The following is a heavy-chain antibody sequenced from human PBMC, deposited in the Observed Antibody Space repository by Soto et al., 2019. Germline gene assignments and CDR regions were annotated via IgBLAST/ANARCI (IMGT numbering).Heavy chain of an antibody. CDR3: AKDRPSGSSSWQAGWTPLFDY. J-gene: IGHJ4*02. Sequence: GGSLRLSCAASGFTFSSYAMSWVRQAPGKGLEWVSAISGSGGSTYYADSVKGRFTISRDNSKNTLYLQMNSLRAEDTAVYYCAKDRPSGSSSWQAGWTPLFDYWGQGTLVTVSS. V-gene: IGHV3-23*01. D-gene: IGHD6-13*01. CDR1: GFTFSSYA. CDR2: ISGSGGST.